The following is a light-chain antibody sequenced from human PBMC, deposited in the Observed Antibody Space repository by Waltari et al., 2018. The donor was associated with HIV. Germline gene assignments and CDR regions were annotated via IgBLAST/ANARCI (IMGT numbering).Light chain of an antibody. Sequence: QSVLTQPPSASGTPGQRVTISCSGSNSNIATNTVNWYQQLPGTAPKLLIYSNSGGPSGVPDRFSGSKSGTAASLAISGLQSEDEADYYCAAWDDSRNAVFGGGTKLTVL. V-gene: IGLV1-44*01. CDR3: AAWDDSRNAV. CDR1: NSNIATNT. J-gene: IGLJ2*01. CDR2: SNS.